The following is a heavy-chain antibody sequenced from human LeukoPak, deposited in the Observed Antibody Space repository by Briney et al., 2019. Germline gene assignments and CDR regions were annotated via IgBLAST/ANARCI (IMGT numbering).Heavy chain of an antibody. CDR3: AKEGRTARARANDAFDI. V-gene: IGHV3-43*02. CDR1: GFTFDDYA. CDR2: ISGDGGST. J-gene: IGHJ3*02. Sequence: GGSLRLSCAASGFTFDDYAMHWVRQAPGKGLEWVSLISGDGGSTYYADSVKGRFTISRDNSKNSLYLQMNSLRTEDTALYYCAKEGRTARARANDAFDIWGQGTMVTVSS.